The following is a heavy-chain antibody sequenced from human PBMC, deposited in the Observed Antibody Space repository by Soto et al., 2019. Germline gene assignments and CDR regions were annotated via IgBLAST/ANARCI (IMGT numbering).Heavy chain of an antibody. D-gene: IGHD3-10*01. CDR2: MNPNSGNT. J-gene: IGHJ5*01. CDR3: ARVLGITMARGLDS. CDR1: GYTFTSYD. Sequence: GASVKVSCKASGYTFTSYDINWVRQATGQGLEWMGWMNPNSGNTGYAQKFQGRVTMTRNTSISTAYMELSSLRSEDTAVYYCARVLGITMARGLDSWGQGTLVTVSS. V-gene: IGHV1-8*01.